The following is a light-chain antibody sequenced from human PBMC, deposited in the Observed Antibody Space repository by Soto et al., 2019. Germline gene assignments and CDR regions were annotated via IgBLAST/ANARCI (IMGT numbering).Light chain of an antibody. V-gene: IGKV3-20*01. CDR1: QSVSSSY. Sequence: EIVLMQSPGTLSLSPRERATLSCRASQSVSSSYLAWYQQKPGQAPRLLIYGASSRATGIPDRFSGSGSGTDFTLTISRLEPEDFAVYYCQQYGSSLWTFGQGTKVEIK. CDR2: GAS. CDR3: QQYGSSLWT. J-gene: IGKJ1*01.